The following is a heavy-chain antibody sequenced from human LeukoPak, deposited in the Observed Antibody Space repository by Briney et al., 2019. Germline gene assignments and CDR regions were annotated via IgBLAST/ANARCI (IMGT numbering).Heavy chain of an antibody. CDR2: ISSSSSYI. CDR3: ARADWDTAMIDY. J-gene: IGHJ4*02. CDR1: GFTFSRYG. Sequence: PGGSLRLSCAASGFTFSRYGMNWVRQAPGKGLEWVSSISSSSSYIYYADSVKGRFTISRDNAKNSLYLQMNSLRAEDTAVYYCARADWDTAMIDYWGQGTLVTVSS. D-gene: IGHD5-18*01. V-gene: IGHV3-21*01.